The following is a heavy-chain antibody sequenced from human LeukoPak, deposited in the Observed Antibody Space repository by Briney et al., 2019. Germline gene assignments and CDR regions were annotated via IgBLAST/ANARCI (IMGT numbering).Heavy chain of an antibody. CDR1: GYNFTGYY. V-gene: IGHV1-46*01. CDR2: INPSSGGT. J-gene: IGHJ5*02. D-gene: IGHD2-2*01. CDR3: ARDRIVPSALGLDP. Sequence: ASVKVSCKASGYNFTGYYIHWVRRAPGQGLEWMGLINPSSGGTGYAQKFQGRVTMTRAMSTSTVYMDLSSLRSDDTAEYYCARDRIVPSALGLDPWGQGTLVTVSS.